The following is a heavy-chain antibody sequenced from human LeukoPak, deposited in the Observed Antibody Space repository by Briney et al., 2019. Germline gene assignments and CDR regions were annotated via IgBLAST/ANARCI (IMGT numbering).Heavy chain of an antibody. CDR1: GFTFSSYW. Sequence: PGGSLRLSCAASGFTFSSYWMSRVRQAPGKGLEWVANIKQDGSEKYYVDSVKGRFTISRDNAKNSLYLQMNSLRAEDTAVYYCAREGFLGAFDIWGQGTMVTVSS. V-gene: IGHV3-7*01. D-gene: IGHD3-16*01. J-gene: IGHJ3*02. CDR2: IKQDGSEK. CDR3: AREGFLGAFDI.